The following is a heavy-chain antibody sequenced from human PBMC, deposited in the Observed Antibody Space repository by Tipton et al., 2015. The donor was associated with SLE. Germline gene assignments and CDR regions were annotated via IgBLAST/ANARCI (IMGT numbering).Heavy chain of an antibody. CDR2: IYYSGST. Sequence: GLVKPSETLSLTCTVSGGSISGYYWRWIRQPPGKGLEWIGDIYYSGSTNYNPSLESRVTISVDTSKNQFSLTLSSVTAADTAVYYCASCLRSGRDWLYYYGMDVWGQGTTVTVSS. J-gene: IGHJ6*02. V-gene: IGHV4-59*01. CDR3: ASCLRSGRDWLYYYGMDV. D-gene: IGHD1-26*01. CDR1: GGSISGYY.